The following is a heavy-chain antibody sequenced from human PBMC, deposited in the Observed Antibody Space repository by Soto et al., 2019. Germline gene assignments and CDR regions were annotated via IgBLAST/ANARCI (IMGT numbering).Heavy chain of an antibody. D-gene: IGHD2-15*01. J-gene: IGHJ3*02. CDR1: GDSVSSNSAA. V-gene: IGHV6-1*01. CDR3: ARVSARTRYCSGGSCYKDAFDI. Sequence: SQTLSLTCAISGDSVSSNSAAWNRIRQSPSRGLEWLGRTYYRSKWYNDYAVSVKSRITINPDTSKNQFSLQLNSVTPEDTAVYYCARVSARTRYCSGGSCYKDAFDIWGQGTMVTVSS. CDR2: TYYRSKWYN.